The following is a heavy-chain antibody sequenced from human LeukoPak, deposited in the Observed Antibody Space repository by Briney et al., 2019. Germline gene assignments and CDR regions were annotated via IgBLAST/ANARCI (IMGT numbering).Heavy chain of an antibody. V-gene: IGHV4-59*01. D-gene: IGHD6-19*01. J-gene: IGHJ4*02. CDR3: AKDHLLGIAVAGINY. Sequence: SPSETLSLTCTVSGGSISSYYWSWIRQPPGKGLEWIGYIYYSGSTNYNPSLKSRVTISVDTSKNQFSLKLSSVTAADTAVYYCAKDHLLGIAVAGINYWGQGTLVTVSS. CDR2: IYYSGST. CDR1: GGSISSYY.